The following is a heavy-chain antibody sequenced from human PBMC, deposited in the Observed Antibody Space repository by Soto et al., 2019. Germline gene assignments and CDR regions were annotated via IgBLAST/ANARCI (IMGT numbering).Heavy chain of an antibody. V-gene: IGHV1-18*01. Sequence: QVQLVQSGAEVKKPGASVKVSCKASGYTFTSYGISWVRQAPGPGLEWMGWISAYNGNTNYAQKLKGRVTMTTATSTTTAYMELRSRRSDDTAVYYCATAQHYYYYYMDVWGKGPTVTVS. CDR2: ISAYNGNT. CDR1: GYTFTSYG. J-gene: IGHJ6*03. CDR3: ATAQHYYYYYMDV.